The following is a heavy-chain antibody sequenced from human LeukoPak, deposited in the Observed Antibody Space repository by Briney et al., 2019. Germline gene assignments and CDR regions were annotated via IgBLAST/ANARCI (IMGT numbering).Heavy chain of an antibody. V-gene: IGHV1-2*02. D-gene: IGHD3-22*01. Sequence: ASVKVSCKASGYTFTYYYMHWVRQAPGQGLEWMGWINPNSGGTNYAQKFQGRVTMTRDTSISTAYMELSRLRSDDTAVYCCARYYYYDSSGYYYWGQGTLVTVSS. CDR3: ARYYYYDSSGYYY. J-gene: IGHJ4*02. CDR1: GYTFTYYY. CDR2: INPNSGGT.